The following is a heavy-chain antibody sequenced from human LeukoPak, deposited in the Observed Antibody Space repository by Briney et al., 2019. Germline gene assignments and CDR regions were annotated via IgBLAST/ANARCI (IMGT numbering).Heavy chain of an antibody. Sequence: GGSLRLSCAASGFTFSSYATHWVRQAPGKGLEWVAVISYDGSNKYYADSVKGRFTISRDNSKDTLYLQMNSLRAEDTAVYYCAIVGRDGYNYRPGFFDYWGQGTLVTVSS. D-gene: IGHD5-24*01. V-gene: IGHV3-30*04. J-gene: IGHJ4*02. CDR1: GFTFSSYA. CDR2: ISYDGSNK. CDR3: AIVGRDGYNYRPGFFDY.